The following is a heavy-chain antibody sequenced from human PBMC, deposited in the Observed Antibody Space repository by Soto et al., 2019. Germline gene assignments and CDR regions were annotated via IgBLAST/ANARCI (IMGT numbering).Heavy chain of an antibody. J-gene: IGHJ6*02. CDR1: GFTFSSYA. D-gene: IGHD3-10*01. Sequence: GSLRLSCAASGFTFSSYAMHWVRQAPGKGLVWVAVISYDGSNKHYADSVKGRLTISRDNSKNTLYLQMNSLRAEDTAVYYCARDRADYYGSGRPYYGMDVWGQGTTVTVSS. CDR2: ISYDGSNK. V-gene: IGHV3-30-3*01. CDR3: ARDRADYYGSGRPYYGMDV.